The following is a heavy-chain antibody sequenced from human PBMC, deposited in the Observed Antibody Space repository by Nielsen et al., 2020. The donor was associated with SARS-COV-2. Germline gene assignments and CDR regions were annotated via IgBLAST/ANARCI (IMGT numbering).Heavy chain of an antibody. CDR2: ISAYNGNT. Sequence: ASVKVCCKASGYTFTSYGISWVRQAPGQGLEWMGWISAYNGNTNYAQKLQGRVTMTTDTSTSTAYMELRSLRSDDTAVYYCARDGWPRWEFYYYGMDVWGQGTTVTVSS. J-gene: IGHJ6*02. V-gene: IGHV1-18*01. CDR3: ARDGWPRWEFYYYGMDV. CDR1: GYTFTSYG. D-gene: IGHD1-26*01.